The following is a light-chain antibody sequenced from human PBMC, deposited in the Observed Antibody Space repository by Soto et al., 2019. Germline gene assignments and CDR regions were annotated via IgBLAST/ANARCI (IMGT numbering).Light chain of an antibody. J-gene: IGLJ1*01. Sequence: QSALTQPPSASGSPGQSVTISCTGTSSDVGGYNYVSWYQQHPGKAPKLMIYEVSKRPSGVPDRFSGSKSGNTASLTVSGLQAEDEADYYCSSYAGNLYVFGTGTQLTVL. V-gene: IGLV2-8*01. CDR1: SSDVGGYNY. CDR3: SSYAGNLYV. CDR2: EVS.